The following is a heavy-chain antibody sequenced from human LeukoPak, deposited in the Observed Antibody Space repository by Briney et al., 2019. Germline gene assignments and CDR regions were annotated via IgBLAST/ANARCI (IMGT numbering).Heavy chain of an antibody. CDR2: INTNTGNP. CDR3: ARDIWGIAAAGTGAGDVNWFDP. CDR1: GFTFTSYA. D-gene: IGHD6-13*01. Sequence: GGSLRLSCAASGFTFTSYAMNWVRQAPGQGLEWMGWINTNTGNPTYAQGFTGRFIFSLDTSVSTAYLQISSLKAEDTAVYYCARDIWGIAAAGTGAGDVNWFDPWGQGTLVTVSS. J-gene: IGHJ5*02. V-gene: IGHV7-4-1*02.